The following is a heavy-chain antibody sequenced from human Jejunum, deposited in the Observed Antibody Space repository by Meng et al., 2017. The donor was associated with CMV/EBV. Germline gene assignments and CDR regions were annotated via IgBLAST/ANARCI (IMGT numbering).Heavy chain of an antibody. CDR2: ISAYNGNT. Sequence: KVSCKAFGYTFINYDIGWVRQAPGQGLEWMGWISAYNGNTNYAQKFQDRVTMITDRSTSTVFMEMRSLRSDDTAVYYCARGQKWLMDYWGQGALVTVSS. CDR3: ARGQKWLMDY. J-gene: IGHJ4*02. CDR1: GYTFINYD. V-gene: IGHV1-18*01. D-gene: IGHD3-22*01.